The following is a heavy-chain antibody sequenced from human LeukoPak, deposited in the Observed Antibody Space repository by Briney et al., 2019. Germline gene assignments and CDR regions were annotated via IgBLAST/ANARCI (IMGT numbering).Heavy chain of an antibody. CDR1: GFTFSGYP. CDR2: ISYDGSNK. J-gene: IGHJ4*02. CDR3: AREWGNSVLPLDY. Sequence: PGGSLRLSCAASGFTFSGYPIHWVRQAPGKGLEWVAVISYDGSNKYYADSVKGRFTISRDNAKNTLDLQMNSLRVEDTAVYFCAREWGNSVLPLDYWGQGTLVTVSP. D-gene: IGHD3-16*01. V-gene: IGHV3-30-3*01.